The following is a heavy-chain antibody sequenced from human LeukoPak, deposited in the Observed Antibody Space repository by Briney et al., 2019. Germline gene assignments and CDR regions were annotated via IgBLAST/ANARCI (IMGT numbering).Heavy chain of an antibody. J-gene: IGHJ4*02. CDR2: IYTSGST. Sequence: SETLSLTCTVSGGSISSYYWNWIRQSAGKGLEWIGRIYTSGSTNFNPSLKSRVTMSVDTSKNQFSLKLSSVTAADTAVYYCARDRYDSSGYTMGFDYWGQGTLVTVSS. D-gene: IGHD3-22*01. CDR3: ARDRYDSSGYTMGFDY. CDR1: GGSISSYY. V-gene: IGHV4-4*07.